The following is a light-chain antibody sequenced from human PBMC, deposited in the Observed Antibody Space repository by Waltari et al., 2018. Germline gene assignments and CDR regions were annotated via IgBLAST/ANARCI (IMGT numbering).Light chain of an antibody. CDR2: DAS. J-gene: IGKJ1*01. CDR3: QQRINWPRT. Sequence: ETVLTQSPGTLALSPGERATLSCRASQSIGSSLAWYQHIPGQAPGLLFYDASNRATGIPARFSCSGSGTDFTLTISSLEPEDFAVYYCQQRINWPRTFGQGTKVEIK. CDR1: QSIGSS. V-gene: IGKV3-11*01.